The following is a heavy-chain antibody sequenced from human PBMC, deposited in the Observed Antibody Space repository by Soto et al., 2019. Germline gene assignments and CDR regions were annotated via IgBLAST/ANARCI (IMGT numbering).Heavy chain of an antibody. V-gene: IGHV3-21*01. J-gene: IGHJ5*02. CDR3: AGTGYCSSTSCYKLGWFDP. CDR2: ISSSSSYI. Sequence: GGSLRLSCAASGFTFSSYSMNWVRQAPGKGLEWVSSISSSSSYIYYADSVKGRFTISRDNAKNSLYLQMNSLRAEDTAVYYCAGTGYCSSTSCYKLGWFDPWGQGTLVTVSS. D-gene: IGHD2-2*02. CDR1: GFTFSSYS.